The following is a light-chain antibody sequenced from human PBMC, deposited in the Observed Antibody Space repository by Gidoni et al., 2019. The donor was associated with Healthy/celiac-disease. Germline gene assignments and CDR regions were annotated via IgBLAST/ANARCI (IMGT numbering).Light chain of an antibody. J-gene: IGKJ2*01. Sequence: DIVLTQSPGTLSLSPGERATLSCRASQSVSSSYLAWYQQKPGQAPRLLIYGASTRATGIPDRFSSSGSRTDFTLTITRLEPEDFAVYSCQQYTSIPHTFGQGTKVEVK. CDR3: QQYTSIPHT. CDR1: QSVSSSY. CDR2: GAS. V-gene: IGKV3-20*01.